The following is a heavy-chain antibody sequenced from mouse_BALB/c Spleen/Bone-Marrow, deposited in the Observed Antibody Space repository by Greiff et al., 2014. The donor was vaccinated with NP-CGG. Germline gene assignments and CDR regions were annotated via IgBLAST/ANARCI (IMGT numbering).Heavy chain of an antibody. CDR3: VRSDDGCFAY. J-gene: IGHJ3*01. CDR2: IRSKSNNYAT. CDR1: GLTFNTYA. Sequence: DVHLVESGGGLVQPKGSLKLSCAASGLTFNTYAMNWVRQAPGKGLEWVARIRSKSNNYATYYADSVKDRFTVSRDDSQGMLFLQMNNLKTEDTAMYYCVRSDDGCFAYWGQGTLVTVSA. D-gene: IGHD2-3*01. V-gene: IGHV10-1*02.